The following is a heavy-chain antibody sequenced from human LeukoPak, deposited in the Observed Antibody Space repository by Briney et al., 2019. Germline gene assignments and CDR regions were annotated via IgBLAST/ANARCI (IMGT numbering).Heavy chain of an antibody. D-gene: IGHD3-22*01. CDR1: GFTISSYG. CDR2: ISYDGTNK. Sequence: GGSLRLSCAASGFTISSYGMHWVRQAPGKGLEWVAVISYDGTNKYYGDSVKGRFTISRDNSKNTLYLQTNSLRAEDTAVYYCARDLGQYYDTSDNWFDPWGQGTLVTVSS. CDR3: ARDLGQYYDTSDNWFDP. V-gene: IGHV3-30*03. J-gene: IGHJ5*02.